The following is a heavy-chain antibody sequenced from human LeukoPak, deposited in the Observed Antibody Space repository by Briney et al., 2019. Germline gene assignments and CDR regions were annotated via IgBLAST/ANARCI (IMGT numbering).Heavy chain of an antibody. D-gene: IGHD3-16*01. CDR2: IKYDGSEI. V-gene: IGHV3-7*01. CDR3: ARVGVSMSYVVIESWFDP. Sequence: GGSLRLSCAASGFTFSSYGMHWVRQAPGKGLEWLANIKYDGSEISYVDSVKGRFTISRDNAKNSLYLQMDSLRAEDTAVYYCARVGVSMSYVVIESWFDPWGQGTLVTVSS. CDR1: GFTFSSYG. J-gene: IGHJ5*02.